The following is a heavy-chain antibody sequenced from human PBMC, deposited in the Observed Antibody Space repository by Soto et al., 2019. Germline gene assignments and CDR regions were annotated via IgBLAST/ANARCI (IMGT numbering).Heavy chain of an antibody. CDR1: GGCFRGYY. V-gene: IGHV4-34*01. D-gene: IGHD4-17*01. CDR2: ITHSGNT. CDR3: ARLEHYGGNLRFDY. J-gene: IGHJ4*02. Sequence: SQTLSLTCGVYGGCFRGYYWSWIRQPPGKGLQWIGEITHSGNTKYNPSLKSRVTISVDPSRNQFSLKLSSVTAADTAVYYCARLEHYGGNLRFDYWGQRSLGTVS.